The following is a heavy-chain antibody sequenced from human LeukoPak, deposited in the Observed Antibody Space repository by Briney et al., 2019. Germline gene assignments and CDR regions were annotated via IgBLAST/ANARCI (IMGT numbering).Heavy chain of an antibody. CDR2: IYSGGST. CDR1: GFSLTTHG. J-gene: IGHJ4*02. D-gene: IGHD3-22*01. CDR3: ARAYYYDSSGYVPFDY. V-gene: IGHV3-66*01. Sequence: AGGSLRLSCAVSGFSLTTHGMHWVRQAPGKGLEWVSVIYSGGSTYYADSVKGRFTISRDNSKNTLYLQMNSLRAEDTAVYYCARAYYYDSSGYVPFDYWGQGTLVTVSS.